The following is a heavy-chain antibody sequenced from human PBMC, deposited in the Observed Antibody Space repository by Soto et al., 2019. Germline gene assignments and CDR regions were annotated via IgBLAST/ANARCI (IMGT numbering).Heavy chain of an antibody. J-gene: IGHJ4*02. CDR2: IRGSGGST. CDR1: GFTFSAYD. CDR3: AEAPIAARRKGIFDY. D-gene: IGHD6-6*01. Sequence: EVQLLESGGGLVQPGGSLRLSCAASGFTFSAYDMNWVRQAPGKGLEWVSTIRGSGGSTYYADSVKGRFTISRDNSKDTLYLQMSSLRAEDTAIYYCAEAPIAARRKGIFDYWGQGTLVTVSS. V-gene: IGHV3-23*01.